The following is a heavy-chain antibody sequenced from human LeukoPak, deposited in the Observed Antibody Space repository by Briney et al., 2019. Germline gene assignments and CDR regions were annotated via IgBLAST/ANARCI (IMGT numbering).Heavy chain of an antibody. CDR1: GYTFTSYG. D-gene: IGHD2-2*01. V-gene: IGHV1-18*01. J-gene: IGHJ6*02. Sequence: GASVKVSCKASGYTFTSYGISWVRQAPGQGLEWMGWISAYNGNTNYAQKLQGRVTMTTDTSTSTAYMELRSLRSDDTAVYYCARAPHCSSTSCYWGDYGMDVWGQGTTVTVSS. CDR2: ISAYNGNT. CDR3: ARAPHCSSTSCYWGDYGMDV.